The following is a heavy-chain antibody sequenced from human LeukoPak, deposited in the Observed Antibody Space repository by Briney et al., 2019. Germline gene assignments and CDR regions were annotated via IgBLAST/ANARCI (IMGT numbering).Heavy chain of an antibody. CDR1: GYTFSSYA. V-gene: IGHV1-69*13. CDR3: ARDFPTGYSSSWSHYFDY. D-gene: IGHD6-13*01. CDR2: IIPIFGTA. Sequence: GASVKVSCKAFGYTFSSYAISWVRQAPGQGLEWRGGIIPIFGTANYAQKFQGRVTITADESTSTAYMELSSLRSEDTAVYYCARDFPTGYSSSWSHYFDYWGQGTLVTVSS. J-gene: IGHJ4*02.